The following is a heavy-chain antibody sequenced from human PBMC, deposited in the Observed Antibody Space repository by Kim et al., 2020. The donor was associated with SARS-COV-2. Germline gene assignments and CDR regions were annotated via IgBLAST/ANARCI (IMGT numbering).Heavy chain of an antibody. J-gene: IGHJ4*02. CDR3: ATVAITTGSIAAVYYFDY. D-gene: IGHD6-13*01. CDR1: GYTLTELS. Sequence: ASVKLSCKVSGYTLTELSMHWVRQAPGKGLEWMGGFDPEDGETIYAQKFQGRVTMTEDTSTDTAYMELISLRSEDTAVYYCATVAITTGSIAAVYYFDYWGQGTLVTVSS. V-gene: IGHV1-24*01. CDR2: FDPEDGET.